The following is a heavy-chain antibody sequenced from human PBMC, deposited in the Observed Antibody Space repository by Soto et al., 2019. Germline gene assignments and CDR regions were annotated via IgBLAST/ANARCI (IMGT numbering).Heavy chain of an antibody. CDR2: ISSSSSYI. CDR1: GFTFSSYS. V-gene: IGHV3-21*01. D-gene: IGHD2-21*02. J-gene: IGHJ4*02. Sequence: AVGSLRLSCAASGFTFSSYSMNWVRQAPGKGLGWVSSISSSSSYIYYADSVKGRFTISRDNAKNSLYLQMNSLRAEDTAVYYWSKALPYFGGDCYFFDYWGQGTLVSVSS. CDR3: SKALPYFGGDCYFFDY.